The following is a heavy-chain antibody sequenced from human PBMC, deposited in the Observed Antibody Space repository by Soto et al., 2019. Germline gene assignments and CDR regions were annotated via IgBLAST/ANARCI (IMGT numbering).Heavy chain of an antibody. CDR1: GFNFITYS. Sequence: LRLSCAASGFNFITYSLSWVRQAPGKGLEWVASISSSAVYIDYADSVKGRFTISRDNANNSLYLQMNSLRAEDTATYYCVRDGLDYYDTERLYFDNWGQRTLVTVSS. CDR2: ISSSAVYI. CDR3: VRDGLDYYDTERLYFDN. V-gene: IGHV3-21*01. D-gene: IGHD3-22*01. J-gene: IGHJ4*02.